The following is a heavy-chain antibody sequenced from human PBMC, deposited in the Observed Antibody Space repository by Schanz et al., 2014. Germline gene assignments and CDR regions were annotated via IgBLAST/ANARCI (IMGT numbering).Heavy chain of an antibody. V-gene: IGHV3-21*01. CDR1: GFNFSSYS. Sequence: EVKMVESGGGLVKPGGSLRLSCAASGFNFSSYSLNWVRQAPGKGLEWVSSISYGTSYIYYAESVKGRFTISRDNAKNSLYLQINNLRADDTAVYYCARELPGVVAFDFWGQGTMVTVSS. CDR3: ARELPGVVAFDF. CDR2: ISYGTSYI. J-gene: IGHJ3*01. D-gene: IGHD7-27*01.